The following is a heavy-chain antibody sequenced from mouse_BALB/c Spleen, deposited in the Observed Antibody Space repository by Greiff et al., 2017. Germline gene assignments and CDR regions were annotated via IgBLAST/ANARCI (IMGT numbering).Heavy chain of an antibody. CDR1: GFTFSSYA. CDR2: ISSGGSYT. V-gene: IGHV5-9-4*01. Sequence: EVKLVESGGGLVKPGGSLKLSCAASGFTFSSYAMSWVRQSPEKRLEWVAEISSGGSYTYYPDTVTGRFTISRDNAKNTLYLEMSSLRSEDTAMYYCARDIANGYFDVWGAGTTVTVSS. CDR3: ARDIANGYFDV. J-gene: IGHJ1*01.